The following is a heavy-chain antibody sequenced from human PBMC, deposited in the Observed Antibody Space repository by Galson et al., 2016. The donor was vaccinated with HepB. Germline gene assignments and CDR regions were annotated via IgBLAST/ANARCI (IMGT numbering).Heavy chain of an antibody. CDR1: DGSFSGYY. CDR2: MNHSGST. CDR3: ARVSFVRSARNKNWFDP. V-gene: IGHV4-34*01. D-gene: IGHD1/OR15-1a*01. J-gene: IGHJ5*02. Sequence: SETLYLTCAVYDGSFSGYYWSWIRQPPGKGLEWIGEMNHSGSTNYNASPKSRLTISVDTSKNQFSLKLRSVTAADTALYYCARVSFVRSARNKNWFDPWGQGTLVTVSS.